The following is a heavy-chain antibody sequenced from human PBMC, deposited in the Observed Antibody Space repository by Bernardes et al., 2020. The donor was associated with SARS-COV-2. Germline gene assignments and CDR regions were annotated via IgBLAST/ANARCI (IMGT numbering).Heavy chain of an antibody. CDR3: AREGYYDSSGYYHHDAFDI. J-gene: IGHJ3*02. D-gene: IGHD3-22*01. CDR2: IYYSGST. Sequence: SETLYLTCTVSGGSVSSYYWSWIRQPPGKGLEWIGYIYYSGSTNYNPSLKSRVTISVDTSKNQFSLKLSSVTAADTAVYYCAREGYYDSSGYYHHDAFDIWGQGTMVTVSS. CDR1: GGSVSSYY. V-gene: IGHV4-59*02.